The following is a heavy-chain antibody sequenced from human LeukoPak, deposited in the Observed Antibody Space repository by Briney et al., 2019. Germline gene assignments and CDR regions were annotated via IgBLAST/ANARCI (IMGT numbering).Heavy chain of an antibody. CDR1: GFTFSSYG. D-gene: IGHD1-26*01. CDR2: ISGSGGST. V-gene: IGHV3-23*01. J-gene: IGHJ5*02. CDR3: AKGVGPIHWFDP. Sequence: PGGSLRLSCAASGFTFSSYGMHWVRQAPGKGLEWVSAISGSGGSTYYADSVKGRFTISRDNSKNTLYLQMNSLRAEDTAVYYCAKGVGPIHWFDPWGQGTLVTVSS.